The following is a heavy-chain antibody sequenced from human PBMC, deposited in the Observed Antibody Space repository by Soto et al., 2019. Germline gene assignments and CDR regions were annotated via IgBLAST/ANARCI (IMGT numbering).Heavy chain of an antibody. CDR1: GFTFSSYS. V-gene: IGHV3-21*01. D-gene: IGHD1-1*01. Sequence: GGSLSLSCAASGFTFSSYSMNWVRQAPGKGLEWVSSISSSSSYIYYADSVKGRFTISRDNAKNSLYLQMNSLRAEDTAVYYCARDPSDWNAVDDAFDIWGQGTMVTVSS. CDR2: ISSSSSYI. J-gene: IGHJ3*02. CDR3: ARDPSDWNAVDDAFDI.